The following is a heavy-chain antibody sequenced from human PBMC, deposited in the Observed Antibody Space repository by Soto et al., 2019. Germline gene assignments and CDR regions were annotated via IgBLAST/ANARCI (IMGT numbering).Heavy chain of an antibody. J-gene: IGHJ6*02. V-gene: IGHV5-51*01. CDR3: ASPGGGIGGDYYYYYGMDG. CDR1: GYSFTSYW. D-gene: IGHD2-15*01. Sequence: PGESLKISCKGSGYSFTSYWISWVRQMPGKGLEWMGIIYPGDSDTRYSPSFQGQVTISADKSISTAYLQWSSLKASDTAMYYCASPGGGIGGDYYYYYGMDGWGQGNTVTFSS. CDR2: IYPGDSDT.